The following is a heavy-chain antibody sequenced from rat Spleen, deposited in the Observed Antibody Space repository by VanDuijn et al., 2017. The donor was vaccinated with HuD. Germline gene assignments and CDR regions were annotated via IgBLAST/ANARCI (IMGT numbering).Heavy chain of an antibody. J-gene: IGHJ4*01. CDR1: GFIFNNYW. CDR3: ASLMYTPDYLGVMDA. CDR2: ITNTGGST. D-gene: IGHD1-6*01. V-gene: IGHV5-31*01. Sequence: EVQLVESGGGLVQPGRSLKLSCVASGFIFNNYWMTWIRQAPGKGLEWVASITNTGGSTYNPDSVKGRFTISRDNAESTLYLQMDSLRSEATATYYCASLMYTPDYLGVMDAWGQGASVTVSS.